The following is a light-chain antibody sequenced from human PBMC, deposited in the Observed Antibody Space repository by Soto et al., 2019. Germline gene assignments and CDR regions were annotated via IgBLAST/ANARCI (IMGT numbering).Light chain of an antibody. V-gene: IGLV6-57*04. Sequence: NFMLTQPNSVSESPGKTVTISCTRSSGGIASNYVQWYQQRPGSAPTTVIYKNNQRPSGVPARFSGSTDGSSNSASLTISGLQIEDEADYYCQSYDTTTVVFGGGTKLTVL. CDR1: SGGIASNY. J-gene: IGLJ2*01. CDR2: KNN. CDR3: QSYDTTTVV.